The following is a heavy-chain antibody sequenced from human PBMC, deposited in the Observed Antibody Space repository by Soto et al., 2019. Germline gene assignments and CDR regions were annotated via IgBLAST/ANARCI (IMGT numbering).Heavy chain of an antibody. CDR2: IYHSGST. CDR1: GGSISSSY. Sequence: QVQLQESGPGLVKHSETLSLTCTVSGGSISSSYWSWIRQPPGKGLEWTGYIYHSGSTNYNPSLKSRVTISVDTSKNQFSLKLSSVTAADTAVYYCARLGSIAADDFDDWGQGTLVTVSS. V-gene: IGHV4-59*08. D-gene: IGHD6-25*01. CDR3: ARLGSIAADDFDD. J-gene: IGHJ4*02.